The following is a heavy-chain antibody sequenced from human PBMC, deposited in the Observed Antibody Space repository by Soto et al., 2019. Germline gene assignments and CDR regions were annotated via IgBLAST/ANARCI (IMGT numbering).Heavy chain of an antibody. CDR1: GFTFSRYG. V-gene: IGHV3-33*01. CDR3: ARDYDSSGYPRYYFDY. CDR2: IWYDGSNK. J-gene: IGHJ4*02. D-gene: IGHD3-22*01. Sequence: QVQLVESGGGVVQPGRSLRLSCAASGFTFSRYGMHWVRQAPGKGLEWGAVIWYDGSNKYYADSVKGRFTISRDNSKNTLYLQMNSLRAEDTAVYYCARDYDSSGYPRYYFDYWGQGTLVTVSS.